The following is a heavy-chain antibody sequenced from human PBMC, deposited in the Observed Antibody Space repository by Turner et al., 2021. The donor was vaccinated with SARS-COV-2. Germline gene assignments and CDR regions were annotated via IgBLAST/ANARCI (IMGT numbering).Heavy chain of an antibody. V-gene: IGHV3-30*18. CDR1: GFTFSHFG. CDR2: VSYDGSKT. Sequence: QVQLVESGGGVVQPGKSLRLSCAASGFTFSHFGVHWVRQAPGKGLEWVAVVSYDGSKTHCADSVKGRFTISRDNAMNTLYLQMNSLRAEDTAMYDCAKDFYHFYDSGGYHFRHFDYWGQGTLVTVSS. J-gene: IGHJ4*02. CDR3: AKDFYHFYDSGGYHFRHFDY. D-gene: IGHD3-22*01.